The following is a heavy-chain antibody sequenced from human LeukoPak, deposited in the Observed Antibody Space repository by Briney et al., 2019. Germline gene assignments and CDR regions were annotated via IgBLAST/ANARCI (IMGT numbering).Heavy chain of an antibody. V-gene: IGHV4-30-4*01. CDR3: ARVRATIYYFDY. CDR2: IYYSGST. D-gene: IGHD5-24*01. Sequence: SETLSLTCTVSGGSISSGDYYWSWIRQPPGKGLEWIGYIYYSGSTYDNPSLKSRVTISVDTSKNQFSLKLSSVTAADTAVYYCARVRATIYYFDYWGQGTLVTVSS. CDR1: GGSISSGDYY. J-gene: IGHJ4*02.